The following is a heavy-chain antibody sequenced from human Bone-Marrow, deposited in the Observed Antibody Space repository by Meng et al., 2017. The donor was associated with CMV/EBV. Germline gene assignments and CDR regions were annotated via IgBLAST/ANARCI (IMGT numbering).Heavy chain of an antibody. D-gene: IGHD2-15*01. J-gene: IGHJ4*02. Sequence: AASGFTFSCCGMHWVRQAPSKGLEWVAVISNDGSNRYYAGSVKGRFPISRDNSKSTLYLQMNSLRAEDTAVYYCAKDNLPVLYAIDYWGQGTLVTVSS. CDR2: ISNDGSNR. CDR3: AKDNLPVLYAIDY. CDR1: GFTFSCCG. V-gene: IGHV3-30*18.